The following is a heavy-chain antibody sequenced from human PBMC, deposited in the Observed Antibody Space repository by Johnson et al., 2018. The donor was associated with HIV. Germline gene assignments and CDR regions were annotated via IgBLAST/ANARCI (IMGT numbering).Heavy chain of an antibody. J-gene: IGHJ3*02. D-gene: IGHD4-11*01. CDR1: GFTFSTYV. V-gene: IGHV3-30*19. CDR3: AKETRDSRSAFDI. CDR2: ISYDGSDK. Sequence: QVQLVESGGGVVQPGGSLRLSCAASGFTFSTYVMNWVRQAPAKGLAWVAAISYDGSDKYYADSVKGRFTISRDTSKKSVFLQMNSLRPEDTAVYYCAKETRDSRSAFDIWGQGTLVTVSS.